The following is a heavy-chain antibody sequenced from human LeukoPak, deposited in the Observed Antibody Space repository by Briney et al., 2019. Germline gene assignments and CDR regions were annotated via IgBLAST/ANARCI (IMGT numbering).Heavy chain of an antibody. J-gene: IGHJ4*02. CDR1: GGSISSYY. D-gene: IGHD3-22*01. CDR2: IYYSGST. V-gene: IGHV4-59*08. Sequence: SETLSLTCTVSGGSISSYYWSWIRQPPGKGLEWIGYIYYSGSTNYNPSLKSRVTISVDTSKNQFSLKLSSVTAADTAVYYCARQAYYYNSSGYYAGYYFDYWGQGTLVTVSS. CDR3: ARQAYYYNSSGYYAGYYFDY.